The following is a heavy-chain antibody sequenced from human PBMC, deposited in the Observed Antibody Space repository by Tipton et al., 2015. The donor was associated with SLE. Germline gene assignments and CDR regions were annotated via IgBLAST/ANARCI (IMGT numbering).Heavy chain of an antibody. D-gene: IGHD1-20*01. J-gene: IGHJ4*02. CDR1: GFTVNGDY. CDR3: AIDNWKERAIDS. V-gene: IGHV3-53*05. Sequence: GSLRLSCAGSGFTVNGDYMTWVRQAPGKGLGWVSVIYSATSIYYADSVKGRFTISRDISKNTLYLQMNNLRAEDTAIYYCAIDNWKERAIDSWGQGTLVTVSS. CDR2: IYSATSI.